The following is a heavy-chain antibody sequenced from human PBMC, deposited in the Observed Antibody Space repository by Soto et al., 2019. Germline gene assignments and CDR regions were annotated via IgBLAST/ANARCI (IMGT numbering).Heavy chain of an antibody. CDR2: IIPMFATI. CDR3: AGGVTGTVVRWLQYYDYGMDV. D-gene: IGHD1-7*01. J-gene: IGHJ6*02. Sequence: AVEVCSKARGGAFSSYAISWVRQAPGQGPEWRGGIIPMFATISYAQRFQGRVTITADESTRTAYMDLISLRSEDTAVYYCAGGVTGTVVRWLQYYDYGMDVWGQGTTVTVSS. CDR1: GGAFSSYA. V-gene: IGHV1-69*01.